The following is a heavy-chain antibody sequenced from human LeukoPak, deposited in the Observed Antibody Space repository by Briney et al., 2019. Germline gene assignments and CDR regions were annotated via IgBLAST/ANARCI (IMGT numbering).Heavy chain of an antibody. V-gene: IGHV1-69*05. D-gene: IGHD3-10*01. CDR3: AREPAVWFGELLRARVFDY. CDR2: IIPIFGTA. J-gene: IGHJ4*02. Sequence: SVKVSCKASGGTFSSYAISWVRQAPGQGLEWMGRIIPIFGTANHAQKFQGRVTITTDESTSTAYMELSSLRSEDTAVYYCAREPAVWFGELLRARVFDYWGQGTLVTVSS. CDR1: GGTFSSYA.